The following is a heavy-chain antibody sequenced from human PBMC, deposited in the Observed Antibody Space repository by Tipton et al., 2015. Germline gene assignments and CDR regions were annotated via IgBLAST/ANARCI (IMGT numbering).Heavy chain of an antibody. CDR2: IYYSGST. D-gene: IGHD3-3*01. Sequence: LRLSCTVSGGSITSSSYYWGWIRQPPGKGLEWIGSIYYSGSTYYNPSLKSRVTISVDTSKNQFSLKLSSVTAADTAVYYCARQRVVRFLEWFDYWGQGTLVTVSS. CDR1: GGSITSSSYY. CDR3: ARQRVVRFLEWFDY. J-gene: IGHJ4*02. V-gene: IGHV4-39*01.